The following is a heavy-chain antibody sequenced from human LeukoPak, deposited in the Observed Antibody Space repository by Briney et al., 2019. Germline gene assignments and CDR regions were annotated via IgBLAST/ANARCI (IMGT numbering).Heavy chain of an antibody. J-gene: IGHJ4*02. V-gene: IGHV1-69*13. Sequence: SVKVSCKASGGTFSSYAISWVRQAPGQGLEWMGGIIPIFGTANYAQKFQGRVTITADGSTSTAYMELSSLRSEDTAVYYCARGETPYGDYTDTYYFDYWGQGTLVTVSS. CDR1: GGTFSSYA. CDR3: ARGETPYGDYTDTYYFDY. D-gene: IGHD4-17*01. CDR2: IIPIFGTA.